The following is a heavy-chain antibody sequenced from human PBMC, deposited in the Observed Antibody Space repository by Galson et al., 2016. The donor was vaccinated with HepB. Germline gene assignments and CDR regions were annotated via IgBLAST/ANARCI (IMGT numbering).Heavy chain of an antibody. CDR3: ARQYWGGPSDY. CDR2: IFHSGRV. CDR1: GFTFSSYG. Sequence: LRLSCAASGFTFSSYGMNWVRQAPGKGLEWIGQIFHSGRVNYTPSLASRVTISVDTSNNHFSLRLTSVTAADTALYYCARQYWGGPSDYWGQGILVTVSS. D-gene: IGHD2/OR15-2a*01. V-gene: IGHV4-34*12. J-gene: IGHJ4*02.